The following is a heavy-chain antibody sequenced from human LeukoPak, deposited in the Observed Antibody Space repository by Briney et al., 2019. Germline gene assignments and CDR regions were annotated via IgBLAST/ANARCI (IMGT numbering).Heavy chain of an antibody. CDR3: AKDPGSTVTLY. CDR2: ITGSGGST. D-gene: IGHD4-17*01. V-gene: IGHV3-23*01. Sequence: PGGSLRLSCAASGFTFSSYAMSWVRQAPGKGLEWVSAITGSGGSTYYADSVKGRFTISRDNYKNTLYLQMNSLRAEDTAVYYCAKDPGSTVTLYWGQGTLVTVSS. J-gene: IGHJ4*02. CDR1: GFTFSSYA.